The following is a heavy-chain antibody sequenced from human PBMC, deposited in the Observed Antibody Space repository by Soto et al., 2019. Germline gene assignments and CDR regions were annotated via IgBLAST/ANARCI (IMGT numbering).Heavy chain of an antibody. CDR3: ARAYLGYCSGGSCYGVGLWDY. CDR1: GDSISSGDYY. D-gene: IGHD2-15*01. J-gene: IGHJ4*02. Sequence: SETLSLTCTVSGDSISSGDYYWSWIRQPPGKGLEWIGYIYYSGSTYYNPSLKSRVTISVDTSKNQFSLKLSSVTAADTAVYYCARAYLGYCSGGSCYGVGLWDYWGQGTLVTVSS. CDR2: IYYSGST. V-gene: IGHV4-30-4*01.